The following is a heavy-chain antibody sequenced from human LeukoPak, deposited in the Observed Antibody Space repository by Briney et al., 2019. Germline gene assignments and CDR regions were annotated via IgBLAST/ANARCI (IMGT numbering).Heavy chain of an antibody. J-gene: IGHJ6*03. D-gene: IGHD3-16*02. CDR2: INHSGST. CDR3: ARGLMITFGGVIVYYSDYYYYYMDV. V-gene: IGHV4-34*01. Sequence: PSETLSLTCAVYGGSFSGYYWSWIRQPPGKGLEWIGEINHSGSTNYNPSLKSRVTISVDTSKNQFSLKLSSVTAADTAVYYCARGLMITFGGVIVYYSDYYYYYMDVWGKGTTVTISS. CDR1: GGSFSGYY.